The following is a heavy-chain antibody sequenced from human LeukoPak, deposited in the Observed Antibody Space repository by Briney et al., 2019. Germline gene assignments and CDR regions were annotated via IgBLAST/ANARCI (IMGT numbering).Heavy chain of an antibody. CDR3: AREVRGVFDY. CDR2: IYYSGST. Sequence: SETLSLTCTVSGASINNGGYYWSWIRQHPEKGLEWIGYIYYSGSTYYNPSLKSRVTISVDTSKNQFSLKLSSVTAADTAVYYCAREVRGVFDYWGQGTLVTVSS. V-gene: IGHV4-31*03. CDR1: GASINNGGYY. J-gene: IGHJ4*02. D-gene: IGHD3-10*01.